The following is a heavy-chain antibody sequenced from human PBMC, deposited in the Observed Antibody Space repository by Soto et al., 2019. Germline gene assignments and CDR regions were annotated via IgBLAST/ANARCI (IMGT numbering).Heavy chain of an antibody. J-gene: IGHJ6*02. CDR3: ARVGYDSSGYYFYAMDV. Sequence: EEQLVESGGSLVQPGGSLRLSCVASGFILSGYDMHWVRQATGEGLEWVSAIGTAGDPYYSGSVKGRFTISRGNAENSVYLQINSLRAGDTAVYYCARVGYDSSGYYFYAMDVWGPGTTVTVSS. CDR1: GFILSGYD. V-gene: IGHV3-13*05. CDR2: IGTAGDP. D-gene: IGHD3-22*01.